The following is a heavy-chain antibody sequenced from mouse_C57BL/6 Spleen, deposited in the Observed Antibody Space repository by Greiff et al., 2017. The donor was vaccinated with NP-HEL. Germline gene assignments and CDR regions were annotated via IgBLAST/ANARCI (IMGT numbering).Heavy chain of an antibody. CDR2: IDPSDSET. CDR3: ARKAITTVEDWYFDV. D-gene: IGHD1-1*01. J-gene: IGHJ1*03. V-gene: IGHV1-52*01. Sequence: VQLQQPGAELVRPGSSVKLSCKASGYTFTSYWMHWVKQRPIQGLEWIGNIDPSDSETHYNQKFKDKATLTVDKSSSTAYMQLSSLTSEDSAVYYCARKAITTVEDWYFDVWGTGTTVTVSS. CDR1: GYTFTSYW.